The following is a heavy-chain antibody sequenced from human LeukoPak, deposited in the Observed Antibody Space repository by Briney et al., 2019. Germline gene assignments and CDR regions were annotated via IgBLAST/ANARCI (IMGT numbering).Heavy chain of an antibody. D-gene: IGHD3-10*01. CDR3: ARSKSSGSVIYYYYGMDV. J-gene: IGHJ6*02. V-gene: IGHV3-13*01. CDR2: IGTAGDT. Sequence: GSLRLSCAASGFTFSSYDMRWVRQATGKGLEWVSAIGTAGDTYYPGSVKGRFTISRENAKNSLYLQMNSLRAGDTAVYYCARSKSSGSVIYYYYGMDVWGQGTTVTVSS. CDR1: GFTFSSYD.